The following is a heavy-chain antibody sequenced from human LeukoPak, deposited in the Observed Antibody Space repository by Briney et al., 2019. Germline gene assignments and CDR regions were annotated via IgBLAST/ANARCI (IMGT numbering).Heavy chain of an antibody. Sequence: GGSLRLSCAASGFTFSSYGMHWVRQAPGKGLEWVAVISFDGSDKYYADSVRGRFTISRDNSKDTLDLQVNTLTAEDTAVYYCARDGPPLLVTYPNWYFDLWGRGTLVTVSS. CDR2: ISFDGSDK. CDR1: GFTFSSYG. J-gene: IGHJ2*01. D-gene: IGHD3-9*01. CDR3: ARDGPPLLVTYPNWYFDL. V-gene: IGHV3-30*19.